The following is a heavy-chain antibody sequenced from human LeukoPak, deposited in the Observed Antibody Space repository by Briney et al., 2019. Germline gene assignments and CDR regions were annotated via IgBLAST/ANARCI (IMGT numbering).Heavy chain of an antibody. J-gene: IGHJ4*02. CDR1: GVSITAYY. D-gene: IGHD1-1*01. CDR2: IYYSGST. Sequence: SETLSLTCTVSGVSITAYYWSWIRQPPGKGLEWIGYIYYSGSTNYNPSLKSRVTISVDTSKNQFSLKLSSVTAADTAVYYCARTTSSYFDYWGQGTLVTVSS. V-gene: IGHV4-59*01. CDR3: ARTTSSYFDY.